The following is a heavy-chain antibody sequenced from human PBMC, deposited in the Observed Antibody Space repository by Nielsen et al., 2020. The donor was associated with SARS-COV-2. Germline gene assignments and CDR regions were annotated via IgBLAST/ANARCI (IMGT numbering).Heavy chain of an antibody. Sequence: GESLKISCAASGFTFSSYAMSWVRQAPGKGLEWVSSISSSSSYIYYADSVKGRFTISRDNSKNTLYLQMNSLRAEDTAVYYCAKDKYQLLNYGMDVWGQGTTVTVSS. V-gene: IGHV3-23*01. D-gene: IGHD2-2*01. CDR1: GFTFSSYA. CDR3: AKDKYQLLNYGMDV. CDR2: ISSSSSYI. J-gene: IGHJ6*02.